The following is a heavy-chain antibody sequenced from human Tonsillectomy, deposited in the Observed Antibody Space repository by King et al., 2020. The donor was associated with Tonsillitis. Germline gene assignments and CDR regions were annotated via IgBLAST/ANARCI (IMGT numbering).Heavy chain of an antibody. V-gene: IGHV1-3*01. J-gene: IGHJ3*01. Sequence: FQLVQSGAEVKKPGASVKVSCKASGYTFTTYPMHWVRQAPGQRLEWMGWINAANGNTKYSQKFQGRVTITRDTSASTACMGLSSLRSEDTAVYYCARETDSMNAFDPWGQGTMVTVSS. D-gene: IGHD3-22*01. CDR1: GYTFTTYP. CDR3: ARETDSMNAFDP. CDR2: INAANGNT.